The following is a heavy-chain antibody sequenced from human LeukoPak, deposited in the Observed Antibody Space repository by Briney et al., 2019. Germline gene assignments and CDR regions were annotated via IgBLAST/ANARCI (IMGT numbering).Heavy chain of an antibody. CDR1: GFIFSSYE. CDR3: ARDRRFDP. V-gene: IGHV3-48*03. Sequence: PGGSLRVSRVASGFIFSSYEMNWVRQAPGKGLGWVSYISNSGTTIYYADSVKGRFTISRDNSKNSLYLQMNSLRAEDTAVYYCARDRRFDPWGQGTLVTVSS. J-gene: IGHJ5*02. CDR2: ISNSGTTI.